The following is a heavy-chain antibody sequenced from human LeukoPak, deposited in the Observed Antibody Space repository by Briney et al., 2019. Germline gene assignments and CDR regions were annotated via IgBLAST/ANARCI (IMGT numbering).Heavy chain of an antibody. Sequence: SETLSLTCTVSGGSISSGGYYWSWIRQHPGKGLEWIGYIYYSGSTYYNPSLKSRVTISVDTSKNQFSLKLSSVTAADTAVYYCARDHGDDYNGPLYYFDYWGQGTLVTVSS. J-gene: IGHJ4*02. V-gene: IGHV4-31*03. D-gene: IGHD5-24*01. CDR2: IYYSGST. CDR3: ARDHGDDYNGPLYYFDY. CDR1: GGSISSGGYY.